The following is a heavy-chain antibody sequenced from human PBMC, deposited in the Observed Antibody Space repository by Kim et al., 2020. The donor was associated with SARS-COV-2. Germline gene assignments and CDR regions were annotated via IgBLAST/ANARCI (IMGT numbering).Heavy chain of an antibody. V-gene: IGHV1-18*04. CDR1: GYTFTSYG. Sequence: ASVKVSCKASGYTFTSYGISWVRQAPGQGLEWMGWISAYNGNTNYAQKLQGRVTMTTDTSTSTAYMELRSLRSDDTAVYYCARDRSPGLIWFGETFDYWGQGTLVTVSS. J-gene: IGHJ4*02. CDR2: ISAYNGNT. CDR3: ARDRSPGLIWFGETFDY. D-gene: IGHD3-10*01.